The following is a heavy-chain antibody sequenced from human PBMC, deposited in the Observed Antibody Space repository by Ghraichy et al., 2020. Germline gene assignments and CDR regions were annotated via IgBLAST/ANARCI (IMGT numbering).Heavy chain of an antibody. D-gene: IGHD2-21*02. V-gene: IGHV1-18*01. CDR3: ASSELYCGGDCYNYFDY. Sequence: ASVKVSCKASGYTFTSYGISWVRQAPGQGLEWMGWISAYNGNTNYAQKLQGRVTMTTDTSTSTAYMELRSLRSDDTAVYYCASSELYCGGDCYNYFDYWGQGTLVTVSS. CDR1: GYTFTSYG. J-gene: IGHJ4*02. CDR2: ISAYNGNT.